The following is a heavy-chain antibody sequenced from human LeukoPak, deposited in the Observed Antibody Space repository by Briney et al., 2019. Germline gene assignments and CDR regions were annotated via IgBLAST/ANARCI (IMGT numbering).Heavy chain of an antibody. CDR3: TTDSRLAAAGSGYFDY. V-gene: IGHV3-15*01. Sequence: PGGSLRLSCAASGFTFSNAWMSWVRQAPGKGLEWVSRIKSKTDGGTTDYAAPVKGRFTISRDDSKNTLYLQMNSLKTEDTAVYYCTTDSRLAAAGSGYFDYWGQGTLVTVSS. D-gene: IGHD6-13*01. J-gene: IGHJ4*02. CDR1: GFTFSNAW. CDR2: IKSKTDGGTT.